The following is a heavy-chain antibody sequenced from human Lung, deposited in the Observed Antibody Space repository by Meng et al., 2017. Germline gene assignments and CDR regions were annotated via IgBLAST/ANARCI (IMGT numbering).Heavy chain of an antibody. CDR1: GGSFSDYY. CDR3: ARGPTTMAHDFDY. Sequence: QVQLQHWGAGLFKPSETLSLTCVVSGGSFSDYYWSWIRQSPGKGLEWIGEINHSGSTNYNPSLESRATISVDTSQNNLSLKLSSVTAADSAVYYCARGPTTMAHDFDYWGQGTLVTVSS. J-gene: IGHJ4*02. CDR2: INHSGST. V-gene: IGHV4-34*01. D-gene: IGHD4-11*01.